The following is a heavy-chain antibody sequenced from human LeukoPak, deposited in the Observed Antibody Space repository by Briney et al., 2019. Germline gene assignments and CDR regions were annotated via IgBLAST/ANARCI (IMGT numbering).Heavy chain of an antibody. CDR2: IDPNSGGT. V-gene: IGHV1-2*02. J-gene: IGHJ4*02. CDR3: AREPADYFDY. CDR1: GYTFTSYD. Sequence: ASVKVSCKASGYTFTSYDINWVRQATGQGLEWMGWIDPNSGGTDFAQKFQGRVTMTRDTSISTAYMELSRLRSDDTAVYYCAREPADYFDYWGQGTLVTVSS.